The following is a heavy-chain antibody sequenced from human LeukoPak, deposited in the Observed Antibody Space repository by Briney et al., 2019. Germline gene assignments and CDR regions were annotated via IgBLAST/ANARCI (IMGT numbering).Heavy chain of an antibody. CDR3: ARGVLAAAGTYFDY. CDR1: GGTFSSYA. J-gene: IGHJ4*02. CDR2: IIPIFGTP. Sequence: SVKVSFKASGGTFSSYAISWVRLAPGQGLEWMGGIIPIFGTPNYAQKFQGRVTITTDESTTTAYMQLSSLRSEDTGVYYCARGVLAAAGTYFDYWGQGTLVTVSS. D-gene: IGHD6-13*01. V-gene: IGHV1-69*05.